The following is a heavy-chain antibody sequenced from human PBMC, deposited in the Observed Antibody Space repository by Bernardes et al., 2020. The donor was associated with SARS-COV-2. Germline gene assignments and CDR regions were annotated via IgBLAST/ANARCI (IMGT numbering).Heavy chain of an antibody. Sequence: GGSLRLSCAASGFTFRSHWMHWVRQAPGKGLVWVSRINLDGSSTSYADSVKGRFTISRDNAKNSLYLQMNSLRAEDTAVYYCARDMQLVGLDNYYYYGMDVWGQGTTVTVSS. CDR2: INLDGSST. D-gene: IGHD6-6*01. CDR1: GFTFRSHW. V-gene: IGHV3-74*01. CDR3: ARDMQLVGLDNYYYYGMDV. J-gene: IGHJ6*02.